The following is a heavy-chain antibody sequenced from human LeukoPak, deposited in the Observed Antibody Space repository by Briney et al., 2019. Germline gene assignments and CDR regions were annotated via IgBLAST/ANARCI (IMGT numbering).Heavy chain of an antibody. V-gene: IGHV7-4-1*02. CDR1: GYTFTSYA. J-gene: IGHJ6*02. CDR2: INTNTGNP. D-gene: IGHD2-2*01. CDR3: ARAARVVPAAAYSYYYYYGMDV. Sequence: ASVKVSCKASGYTFTSYAMNWVRQAPGQGLEWMGWINTNTGNPTYAQGFTGRFVFSLDTSVSTAYLQISSLKAEDTAVYYCARAARVVPAAAYSYYYYYGMDVWDQGTTVTVSS.